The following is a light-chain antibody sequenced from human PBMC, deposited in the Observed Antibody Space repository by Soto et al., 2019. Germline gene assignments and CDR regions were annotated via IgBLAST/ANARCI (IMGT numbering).Light chain of an antibody. J-gene: IGLJ3*02. CDR2: GNI. CDR3: QSYDSSLSGSWV. V-gene: IGLV1-40*01. Sequence: QLVLTQPPSVSGAPGQRVTISCTGSSSNIGAGYDVHWYQQLPGTAPKLLIYGNINRPSGVPDRFSGSKSGTSASLAITGLQAEDEADYYCQSYDSSLSGSWVFGGGTKLTVL. CDR1: SSNIGAGYD.